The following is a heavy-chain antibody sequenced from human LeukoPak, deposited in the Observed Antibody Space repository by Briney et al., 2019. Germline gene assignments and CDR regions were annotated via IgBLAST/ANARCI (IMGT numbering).Heavy chain of an antibody. CDR2: IYYSGST. D-gene: IGHD1-7*01. CDR3: AGDSWDYIAMDV. CDR1: GGSISSGGYY. Sequence: SQTLSLTCTVSGGSISSGGYYWSWIRQHPGKGLEWLGYIYYSGSTYYNPSLKSRVSISLDMSKSQFSLMLTPATAADTAIYYCAGDSWDYIAMDVWGPGTTVTVSS. J-gene: IGHJ6*02. V-gene: IGHV4-31*03.